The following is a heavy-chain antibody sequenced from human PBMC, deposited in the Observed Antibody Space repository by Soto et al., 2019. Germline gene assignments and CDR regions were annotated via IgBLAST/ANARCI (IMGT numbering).Heavy chain of an antibody. CDR2: IKNKANSYTT. V-gene: IGHV3-72*01. CDR1: GFTFSAHY. J-gene: IGHJ4*02. Sequence: EVQLVESGGGLVQPGGSLRLSCAASGFTFSAHYMDWVRQAPGKGLKWVGRIKNKANSYTTEYAASVEGRFTISREDSQNSLYLQMNSLKTEDTAVYYCPRVSLVGPSGGRYFDYWGQGSQVAVSS. D-gene: IGHD1-26*01. CDR3: PRVSLVGPSGGRYFDY.